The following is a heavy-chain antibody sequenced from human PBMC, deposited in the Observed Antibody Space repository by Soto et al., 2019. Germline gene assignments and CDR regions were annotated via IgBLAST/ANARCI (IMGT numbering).Heavy chain of an antibody. J-gene: IGHJ5*02. CDR2: ISSRRDTI. V-gene: IGHV3-48*03. Sequence: GGSLRLSCAASGFTFSTYEMNWVRQAPGKGLEWVSYISSRRDTIYYADSVKGRFTISRDNAKSSLYLQMNSLRVEDTAVYYCARETYGGNPLGPWGQGTLVTVSS. CDR3: ARETYGGNPLGP. CDR1: GFTFSTYE. D-gene: IGHD4-17*01.